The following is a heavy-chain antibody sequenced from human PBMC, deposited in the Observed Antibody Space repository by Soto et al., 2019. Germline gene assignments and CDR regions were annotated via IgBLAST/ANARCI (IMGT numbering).Heavy chain of an antibody. CDR2: INHSGST. D-gene: IGHD1-1*01. CDR1: GGSFSGYY. Sequence: PSETLSLTWAVDGGSFSGYYWSWIRQPPGKGLEWIGEINHSGSTNYNPSLKSRVTISVDTSKNQCSLKLSSVTAAYTAVQYCGSSWNNPRKFDHWGQGTLVTVSS. V-gene: IGHV4-34*01. J-gene: IGHJ4*03. CDR3: GSSWNNPRKFDH.